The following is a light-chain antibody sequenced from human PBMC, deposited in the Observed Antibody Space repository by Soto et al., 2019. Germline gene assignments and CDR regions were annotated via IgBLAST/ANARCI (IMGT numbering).Light chain of an antibody. V-gene: IGKV2-30*01. CDR2: KVS. CDR1: QSLVSSDGNTY. Sequence: VVLTQSPLSLPVTLGQPASITCRSSQSLVSSDGNTYLNWFQQRPGQSPRRLIYKVSNRDSGVPDRFSGSGSDTDFTLEISRVEAEDVGVYYCMQGTYRPLTFGGGTKVDIK. CDR3: MQGTYRPLT. J-gene: IGKJ4*01.